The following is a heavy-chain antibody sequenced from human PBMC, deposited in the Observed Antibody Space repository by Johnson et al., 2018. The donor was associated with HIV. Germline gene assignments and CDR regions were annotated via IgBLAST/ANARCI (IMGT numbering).Heavy chain of an antibody. CDR2: IRYDGSNK. CDR1: GFTFSSYG. D-gene: IGHD3-22*01. J-gene: IGHJ3*02. CDR3: AKDKSGRYYDSSGYSLDDAFDI. V-gene: IGHV3-30*02. Sequence: QVQLVESGGDLVQPGGSLRLSCAASGFTFSSYGMHWVRQAPGKGLEWVAFIRYDGSNKYYADSVKGRFTISRDNSKNTLYLQMNSLRAEDTAVYYCAKDKSGRYYDSSGYSLDDAFDIWGQGTMVTVSS.